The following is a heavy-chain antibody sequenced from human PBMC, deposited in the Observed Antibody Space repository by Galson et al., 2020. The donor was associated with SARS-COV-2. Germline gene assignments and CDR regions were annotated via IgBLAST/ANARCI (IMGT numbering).Heavy chain of an antibody. CDR1: GGSFSGYS. CDR2: INHSGST. CDR3: ARGGSRPIMVFDYYYFYMDV. J-gene: IGHJ6*03. V-gene: IGHV4-34*01. Sequence: SETLSLTCAVYGGSFSGYSWTWVRQPPGKGLEWIGEINHSGSTNYNPSLKSQVFISVDTSKNQFSLKLSSVTAADTAVYYCARGGSRPIMVFDYYYFYMDVWGKGTTVTVSS. D-gene: IGHD2-8*01.